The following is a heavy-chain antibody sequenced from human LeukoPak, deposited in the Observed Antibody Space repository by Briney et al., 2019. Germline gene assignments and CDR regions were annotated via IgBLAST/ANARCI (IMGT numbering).Heavy chain of an antibody. CDR2: IYSGGST. D-gene: IGHD3-22*01. CDR1: GFTVSSNY. Sequence: GGSLRLSCAASGFTVSSNYITWVRQAPGKGLEWVSVIYSGGSTYFADSVKGRFTISRDNSKNTLYLQMDSLRAEDTAVYYCAKDGNYYDNSGYSPWGQGTLVTVSS. CDR3: AKDGNYYDNSGYSP. V-gene: IGHV3-66*01. J-gene: IGHJ5*02.